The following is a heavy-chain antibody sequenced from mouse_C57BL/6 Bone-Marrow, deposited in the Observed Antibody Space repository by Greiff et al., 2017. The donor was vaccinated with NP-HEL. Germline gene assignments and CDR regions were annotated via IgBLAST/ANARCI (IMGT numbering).Heavy chain of an antibody. J-gene: IGHJ1*03. CDR3: TRESLITTVVATDWYFDV. Sequence: EVKLVESGEGLVKPGGSLKLSCAASGFTFSSYAMSWVRQTPEKRLEWVAYISSGGDYIYYADTVKGRFTISRDNARNTLYLQMSSLKSEDTAMYYWTRESLITTVVATDWYFDVWGTGTTVTVSS. D-gene: IGHD1-1*01. CDR1: GFTFSSYA. CDR2: ISSGGDYI. V-gene: IGHV5-9-1*02.